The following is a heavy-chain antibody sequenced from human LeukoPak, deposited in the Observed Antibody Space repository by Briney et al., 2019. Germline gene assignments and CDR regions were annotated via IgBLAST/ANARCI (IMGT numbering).Heavy chain of an antibody. V-gene: IGHV4-34*01. Sequence: SETLSLTCAVYGGSFSGYYWSWIRQPPGKGLEWIGEINHSGSTNYNPSLKSRVTISVDTSKNHFSLKLSSVTAADTAVYYCARGLVLVTAISITSFDYWGQGTLITVSS. CDR2: INHSGST. D-gene: IGHD2-21*02. J-gene: IGHJ4*02. CDR1: GGSFSGYY. CDR3: ARGLVLVTAISITSFDY.